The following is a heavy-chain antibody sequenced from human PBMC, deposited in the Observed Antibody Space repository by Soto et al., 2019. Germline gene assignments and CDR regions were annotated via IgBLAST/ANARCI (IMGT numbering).Heavy chain of an antibody. D-gene: IGHD1-26*01. CDR1: GFIFKMYW. CDR3: AKEGPGGGRHFYYAMDV. V-gene: IGHV3-30*02. J-gene: IGHJ6*02. Sequence: VQLVESGGGLVPPGGSVRLSCAASGFIFKMYWMHWVRQAPGKGLEWVALITNDGNNEYYRESVKGRFSISRGRSTNTVDLLMNSLRPEDTGVYYCAKEGPGGGRHFYYAMDVWGQGTTVTVSS. CDR2: ITNDGNNE.